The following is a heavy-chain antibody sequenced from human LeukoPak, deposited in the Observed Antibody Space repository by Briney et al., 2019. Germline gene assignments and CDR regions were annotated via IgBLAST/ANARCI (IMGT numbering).Heavy chain of an antibody. CDR2: ISSSSSYI. CDR3: ARTIFGVVVFRYGMDV. D-gene: IGHD3-3*01. Sequence: GGSLRLSCAASGFTFSSYSMTWVRQAPGKGLEWVSSISSSSSYIYYADSVKGRFTISRDNAKNSLYLQMNSLRAEDTAVYYCARTIFGVVVFRYGMDVWGQGTTVTVSS. CDR1: GFTFSSYS. J-gene: IGHJ6*02. V-gene: IGHV3-21*01.